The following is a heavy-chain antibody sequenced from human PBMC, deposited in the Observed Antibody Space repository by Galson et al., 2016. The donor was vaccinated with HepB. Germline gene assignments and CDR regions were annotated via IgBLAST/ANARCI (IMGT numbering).Heavy chain of an antibody. J-gene: IGHJ3*02. CDR1: GFSLNTLGMR. V-gene: IGHV2-70*04. CDR3: AQSYDSDWYYAFEI. CDR2: IDWDDDT. D-gene: IGHD6-19*01. Sequence: PALVKPTQTLTLTCSFSGFSLNTLGMRLSWIRQPPGKPLEWLARIDWDDDTFYWTSLKTRLASFKDTSKNQLCLIRTNMDTEDTATYYCAQSYDSDWYYAFEIWGQGTMVTVSS.